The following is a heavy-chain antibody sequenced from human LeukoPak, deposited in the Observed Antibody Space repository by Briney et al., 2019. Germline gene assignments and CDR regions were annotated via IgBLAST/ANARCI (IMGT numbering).Heavy chain of an antibody. CDR3: AREQRITMVRGVSFDP. J-gene: IGHJ5*02. CDR2: IYTSGST. Sequence: SETLSLTCTVSGGSISSYYWSWIRQPAGKGLEWIGRIYTSGSTNYNPSLKSRVTMSVDTSENQFSLKLSSVTAADTAVYYCAREQRITMVRGVSFDPWGQGTLVTVSS. CDR1: GGSISSYY. D-gene: IGHD3-10*01. V-gene: IGHV4-4*07.